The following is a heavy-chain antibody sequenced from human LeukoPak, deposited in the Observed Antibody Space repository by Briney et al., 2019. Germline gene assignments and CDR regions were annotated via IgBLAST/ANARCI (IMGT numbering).Heavy chain of an antibody. V-gene: IGHV4-39*07. CDR1: GGSISTSSYY. CDR3: ARGPKVVVITNFDY. CDR2: IFYSGST. Sequence: PSETLSLTCTVSGGSISTSSYYWGWVRQPPGKGLEWIGNIFYSGSTYYSPSLKSRVTISLDTSRNQFSLKLSSVTAADTAVYYCARGPKVVVITNFDYWGQGTLVTVSS. J-gene: IGHJ4*02. D-gene: IGHD3-22*01.